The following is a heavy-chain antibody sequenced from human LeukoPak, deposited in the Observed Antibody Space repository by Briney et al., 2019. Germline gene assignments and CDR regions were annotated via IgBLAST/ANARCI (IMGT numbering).Heavy chain of an antibody. D-gene: IGHD3-22*01. CDR3: AKGVYYDSSGYSFDY. CDR2: IRYDGSDK. CDR1: GFTFSNYA. V-gene: IGHV3-30*02. J-gene: IGHJ4*02. Sequence: PGGSLRLSCAASGFTFSNYAMHWVRQAPGKGLEWVAFIRYDGSDKYYADSVRGRFTISRGNSKNTLYLQMNSLRAEDTAVYYCAKGVYYDSSGYSFDYWGQGTLVTVSS.